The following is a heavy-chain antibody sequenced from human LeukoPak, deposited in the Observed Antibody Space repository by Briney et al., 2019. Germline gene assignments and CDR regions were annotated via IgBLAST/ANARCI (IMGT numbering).Heavy chain of an antibody. CDR3: ARDPYGGNRY. D-gene: IGHD4-23*01. V-gene: IGHV4-59*01. J-gene: IGHJ4*02. Sequence: GGSIXSYXXXWIRQPXGKGXEWICYIYYSRSTNYTPSLNSRVTISVDTSKNQFSLKLSSVTAADTAVYYCARDPYGGNRYWGQGTLVTVSS. CDR2: IYYSRST. CDR1: GGSIXSYX.